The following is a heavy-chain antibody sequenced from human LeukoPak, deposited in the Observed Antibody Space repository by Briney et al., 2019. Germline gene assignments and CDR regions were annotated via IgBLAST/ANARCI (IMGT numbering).Heavy chain of an antibody. CDR2: INTDNGNG. CDR1: DYSFTRYG. D-gene: IGHD3-22*01. J-gene: IGHJ4*02. Sequence: GASVKVSCKASDYSFTRYGITWVRQAPGQGLEWMGWINTDNGNGNYAQKFQDRVTMTTDTSPSTAYMELRSLRSDDTAVYYCARDLLDYHFDSSGYFGFWGQGTLVTVSS. CDR3: ARDLLDYHFDSSGYFGF. V-gene: IGHV1-18*01.